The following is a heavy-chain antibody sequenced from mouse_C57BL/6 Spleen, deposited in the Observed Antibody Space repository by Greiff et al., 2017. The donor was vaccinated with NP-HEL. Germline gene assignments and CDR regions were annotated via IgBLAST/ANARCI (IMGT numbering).Heavy chain of an antibody. Sequence: VQLQQSGAELVKPGASVKISCKASGYAFSSYWMNWVKQRPGKGLEWIGQIYPGDGDTNYNGKFKGKATLTADKSSSTAYMQLSSLTSEDSAVYCCARGDYGNYDYFDYWGQGTTLTVSS. CDR2: IYPGDGDT. J-gene: IGHJ2*01. V-gene: IGHV1-80*01. CDR1: GYAFSSYW. D-gene: IGHD2-1*01. CDR3: ARGDYGNYDYFDY.